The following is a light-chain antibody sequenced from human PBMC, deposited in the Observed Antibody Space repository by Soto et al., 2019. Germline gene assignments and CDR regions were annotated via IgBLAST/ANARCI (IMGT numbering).Light chain of an antibody. Sequence: QSALTQPPSASGSPGQSVTISCTGTSSDVGGYNYVSWYQQHPGKAPKLMIYEVSKWPSGVPDRFSGSKSGNTASLTVSGLQAEDEADYYCSSYAGSNILFGTGTKVTVL. CDR2: EVS. J-gene: IGLJ1*01. CDR3: SSYAGSNIL. V-gene: IGLV2-8*01. CDR1: SSDVGGYNY.